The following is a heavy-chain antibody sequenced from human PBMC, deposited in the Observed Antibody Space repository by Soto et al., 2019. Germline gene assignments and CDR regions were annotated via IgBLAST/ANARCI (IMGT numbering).Heavy chain of an antibody. CDR3: ARDPVAGTYFDY. Sequence: ASVKVSCKASGYTFTSYGISWVRQAPGQGLEWMGWINAYNGNTNYAQKLQGRVTMTTDTSTSTAYMAMRSLISDDTAVYYCARDPVAGTYFDYWGQGALVTVSS. CDR2: INAYNGNT. J-gene: IGHJ4*02. D-gene: IGHD6-19*01. V-gene: IGHV1-18*01. CDR1: GYTFTSYG.